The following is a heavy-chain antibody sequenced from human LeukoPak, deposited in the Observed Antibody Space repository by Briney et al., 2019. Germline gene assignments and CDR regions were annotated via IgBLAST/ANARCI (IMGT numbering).Heavy chain of an antibody. Sequence: SGGSLRLSCAASGFTVSSNYMNWVRQAPGKGLEWVSVIYSSGSTDYADSVKGRFTISRDNSKSTLFLQMNSLRAEDTAVYYCARDLENYWYFDLWGRGTRVTVSS. V-gene: IGHV3-53*01. CDR3: ARDLENYWYFDL. CDR2: IYSSGST. J-gene: IGHJ2*01. CDR1: GFTVSSNY.